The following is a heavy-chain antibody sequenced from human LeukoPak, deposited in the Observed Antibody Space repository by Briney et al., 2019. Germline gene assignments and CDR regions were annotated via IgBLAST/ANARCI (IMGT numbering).Heavy chain of an antibody. V-gene: IGHV3-30*18. CDR1: GFTFSSYG. J-gene: IGHJ6*02. Sequence: PGGSLRLSCAASGFTFSSYGMHWVRQAPGKGLEWVAVISYDGSNKYYADSVKGRFTISRDNSKNTLYLQMNSLRAEDTAVYCCAKDLSRVLPHLGDYYYYYGMDVWGQGTTVTVSS. D-gene: IGHD2-2*01. CDR2: ISYDGSNK. CDR3: AKDLSRVLPHLGDYYYYYGMDV.